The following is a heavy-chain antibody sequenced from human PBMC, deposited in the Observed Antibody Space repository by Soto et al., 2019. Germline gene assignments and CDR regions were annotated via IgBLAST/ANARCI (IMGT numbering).Heavy chain of an antibody. CDR2: IYYSGST. CDR3: ARLYGDYNYYYMDV. CDR1: GGSISSGGYY. J-gene: IGHJ6*03. D-gene: IGHD4-17*01. V-gene: IGHV4-31*03. Sequence: SETLSLTCTVSGGSISSGGYYWSWIRQHPGKGLEWIGYIYYSGSTYYNPSLKSRVTISVDTSKNQFSLKLSSVTAADTAVYYCARLYGDYNYYYMDVWGKGTTATVSS.